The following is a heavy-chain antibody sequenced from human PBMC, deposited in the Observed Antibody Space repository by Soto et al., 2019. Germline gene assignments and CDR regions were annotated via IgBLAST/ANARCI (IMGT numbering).Heavy chain of an antibody. D-gene: IGHD3-22*01. Sequence: SETLSLTCTVSGGSISSYYCSWIRQPPGKGLEWIGYIYYSGSTNYNPSLKSRVTISVDTSKNQFSLKLSSVTAADTAVYYCAIASYYYDSSGYYPGWFDPWGQGTLVTVSS. CDR2: IYYSGST. CDR3: AIASYYYDSSGYYPGWFDP. CDR1: GGSISSYY. V-gene: IGHV4-59*01. J-gene: IGHJ5*02.